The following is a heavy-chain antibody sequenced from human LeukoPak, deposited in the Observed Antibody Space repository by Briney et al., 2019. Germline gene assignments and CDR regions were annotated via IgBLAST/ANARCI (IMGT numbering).Heavy chain of an antibody. CDR2: IYYTGSP. V-gene: IGHV4-59*08. D-gene: IGHD2/OR15-2a*01. J-gene: IGHJ3*02. CDR1: GGSMSSSY. Sequence: SETLSLTCTVSGGSMSSSYWSWIRQPPGKGLEWLGYIYYTGSPKSNPSLKSRVTISLDTSKNQFSLRLSSVTAADTAVYYCARRRRITFYSPYAFDMWGQGTMVTVSS. CDR3: ARRRRITFYSPYAFDM.